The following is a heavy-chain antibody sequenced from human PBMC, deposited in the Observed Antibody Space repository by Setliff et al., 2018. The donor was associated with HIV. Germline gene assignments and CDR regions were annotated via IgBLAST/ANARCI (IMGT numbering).Heavy chain of an antibody. Sequence: LSLTCTVSGGSITGYYWSWIRQPPGKGLEWIGWIYYSGNTRYNPSLKSRVTISVDTSKNQFSLKLSSVTAADTAVYYCASEAWTSYRSSSGYYYYYMDVWGRGTTVTVS. CDR1: GGSITGYY. J-gene: IGHJ6*03. V-gene: IGHV4-59*01. D-gene: IGHD6-6*01. CDR3: ASEAWTSYRSSSGYYYYYMDV. CDR2: IYYSGNT.